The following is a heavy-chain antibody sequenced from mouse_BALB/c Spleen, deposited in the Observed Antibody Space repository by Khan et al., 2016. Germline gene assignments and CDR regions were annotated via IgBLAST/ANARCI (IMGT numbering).Heavy chain of an antibody. D-gene: IGHD2-14*01. Sequence: QIQLVQSGPELKKPGETVKISCKASGYTFTDYSMHWVKQAPGKGLKWMGWRNTETGEPTYADDFRGRFAFSLETSASTAYLQINNLKNEDTATYVCARRVRWYFDFWGAGTSVTVSS. V-gene: IGHV9-2-1*01. CDR2: RNTETGEP. J-gene: IGHJ1*01. CDR3: ARRVRWYFDF. CDR1: GYTFTDYS.